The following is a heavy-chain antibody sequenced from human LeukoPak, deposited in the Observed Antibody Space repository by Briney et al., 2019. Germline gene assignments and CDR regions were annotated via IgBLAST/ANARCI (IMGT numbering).Heavy chain of an antibody. CDR3: TRGRYGDTSAYPSFDY. J-gene: IGHJ4*02. D-gene: IGHD3-22*01. CDR2: ISSNAYIT. V-gene: IGHV3-64*01. CDR1: GFIFSIYA. Sequence: PGGSLSLSCAASGFIFSIYAMHWVRQAPGKGLECVSTISSNAYITYYTNSVTGRFNTSTDNSKNTLYRQMGSLTAEHMAVYYCTRGRYGDTSAYPSFDYRGQGNLVTVSS.